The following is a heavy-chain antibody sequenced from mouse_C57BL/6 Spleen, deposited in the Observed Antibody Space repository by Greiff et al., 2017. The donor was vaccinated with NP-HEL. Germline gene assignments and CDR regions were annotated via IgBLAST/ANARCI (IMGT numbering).Heavy chain of an antibody. V-gene: IGHV3-6*01. Sequence: ESGPGLVKPSQSLSLTCSVTGYSITSGYYWNWIRQFPGNKLEWMGYISYDGSNNYNPTLKNRNSITRDTSKNQFFLKLNSVTTEDTATYYCARWDYYGNSLGYAMDYWGQGTSVTVSS. CDR2: ISYDGSN. J-gene: IGHJ4*01. D-gene: IGHD1-1*01. CDR3: ARWDYYGNSLGYAMDY. CDR1: GYSITSGYY.